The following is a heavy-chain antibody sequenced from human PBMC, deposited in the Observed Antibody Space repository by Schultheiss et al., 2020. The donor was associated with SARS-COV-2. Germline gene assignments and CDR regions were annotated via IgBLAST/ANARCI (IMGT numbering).Heavy chain of an antibody. D-gene: IGHD3-10*01. Sequence: GGSLRLSCAASGFTFSNAWMSWVRQAPGKGLEWVSYISSSGSTIYYADSVKGRFTISRDNAKNSLYLQMNSLRAEDTAVYYCARGEYYYGSGSPSYYMDVWGKGTTVTVSS. CDR2: ISSSGSTI. V-gene: IGHV3-11*01. J-gene: IGHJ6*03. CDR1: GFTFSNAW. CDR3: ARGEYYYGSGSPSYYMDV.